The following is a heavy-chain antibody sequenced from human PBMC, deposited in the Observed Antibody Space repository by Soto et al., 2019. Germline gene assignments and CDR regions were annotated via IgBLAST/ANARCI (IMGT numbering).Heavy chain of an antibody. V-gene: IGHV4-59*01. Sequence: LSLTCTVSGGSISSYYWSWIRQPPGKGLEWIGYIYYSGSTNYNPSLKSRVTISVDTSKNQFSLKLSSVTAADTAVYYCARVVLYGDYESYNNWFDPWGQGTLVTVSS. J-gene: IGHJ5*02. CDR2: IYYSGST. CDR3: ARVVLYGDYESYNNWFDP. D-gene: IGHD4-17*01. CDR1: GGSISSYY.